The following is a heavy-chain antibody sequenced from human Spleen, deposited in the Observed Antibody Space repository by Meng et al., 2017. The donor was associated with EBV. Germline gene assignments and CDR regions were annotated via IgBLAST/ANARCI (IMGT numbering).Heavy chain of an antibody. CDR2: IYHSGHT. V-gene: IGHV4-4*02. CDR3: ATAHCSGGGCPGGS. D-gene: IGHD2-15*01. CDR1: GDSIDSINW. J-gene: IGHJ5*02. Sequence: QVQLQGSGPGLVKPSGTLSLTCAVSGDSIDSINWWNWVHQPPGKGLEWIGEIYHSGHTNYNPSLRSRVIMSVDKSKNQFSLDLTSVTAADTAIYYCATAHCSGGGCPGGSWGQGTLVTVSS.